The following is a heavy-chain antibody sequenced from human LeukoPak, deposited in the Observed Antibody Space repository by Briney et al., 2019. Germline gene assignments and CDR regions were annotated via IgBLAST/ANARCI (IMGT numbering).Heavy chain of an antibody. Sequence: GGSLRLSCAASGFTFTTYWMTWVRQAPGKGLEWVASINQDGTEKYYVDSVKGRFTISRDNAKNSLYLQMNSLRVEDTAVYYCARDGQYYDFWSGYFPPGYYYMDVWGKGTTVTVSS. D-gene: IGHD3-3*01. CDR1: GFTFTTYW. J-gene: IGHJ6*03. V-gene: IGHV3-7*01. CDR2: INQDGTEK. CDR3: ARDGQYYDFWSGYFPPGYYYMDV.